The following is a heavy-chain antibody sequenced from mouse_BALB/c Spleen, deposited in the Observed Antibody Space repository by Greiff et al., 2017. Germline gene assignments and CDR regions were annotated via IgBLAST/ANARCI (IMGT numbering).Heavy chain of an antibody. Sequence: VQLQQSGPSLVKPSQTLSLTCSVSGDTITSCYWNWIRKFPGNKLEYMGYISYSGSTYYNPSLISRISITRDTSKNQYYLQLNSVTTEDTATYYCAREVLYAMDYWGQGTSVTVSS. CDR3: AREVLYAMDY. CDR1: GDTITSCY. V-gene: IGHV3-8*02. CDR2: ISYSGST. J-gene: IGHJ4*01.